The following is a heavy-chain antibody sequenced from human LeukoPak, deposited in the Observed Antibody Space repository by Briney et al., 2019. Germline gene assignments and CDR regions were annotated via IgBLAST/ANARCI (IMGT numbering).Heavy chain of an antibody. CDR2: IGGSGATI. V-gene: IGHV3-48*04. CDR3: ARDYRLSIFGLAGSKNAFDI. Sequence: PGGSLRLSCAASGFTFSSYSMNWVRQAPGEGLEWVSYIGGSGATIYYADSVKGRFTISRDNAKNSLYLQMNSLRAEDTATYYCARDYRLSIFGLAGSKNAFDIWGQGTMVTVSS. CDR1: GFTFSSYS. J-gene: IGHJ3*02. D-gene: IGHD3/OR15-3a*01.